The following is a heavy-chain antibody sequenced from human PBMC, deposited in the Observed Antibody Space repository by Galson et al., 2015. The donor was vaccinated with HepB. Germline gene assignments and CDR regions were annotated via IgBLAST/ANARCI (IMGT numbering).Heavy chain of an antibody. CDR1: GYNFISQW. CDR3: ARGDFGTSPFVD. D-gene: IGHD1-1*01. J-gene: IGHJ4*02. V-gene: IGHV5-10-1*01. CDR2: IDPSDSYT. Sequence: QSGAEVKKPGESLRISCKGSGYNFISQWITWVRQMPGKGLEWMGRIDPSDSYTNYSPSLQGHVTISADKSISTAYLHWSILKASDTAMYYCARGDFGTSPFVDWGQGTLFTVSS.